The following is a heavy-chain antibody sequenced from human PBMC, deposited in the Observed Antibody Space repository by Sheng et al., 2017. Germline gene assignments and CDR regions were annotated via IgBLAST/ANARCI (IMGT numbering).Heavy chain of an antibody. CDR2: ISGSGGSI. CDR1: GFTFSNYA. CDR3: AKLNWFEGGRGDRGY. V-gene: IGHV3-23*04. D-gene: IGHD3-10*01. J-gene: IGHJ4*02. Sequence: EVQVVESGGGLVQPGGSLRLSCVASGFTFSNYAMNWVRQAPGKGLQWVSGISGSGGSIDYADSVKGRFTISRDNSKNIIYLQMNSLRVEDTAVYYCAKLNWFEGGRGDRGYWGQGTLVTVSS.